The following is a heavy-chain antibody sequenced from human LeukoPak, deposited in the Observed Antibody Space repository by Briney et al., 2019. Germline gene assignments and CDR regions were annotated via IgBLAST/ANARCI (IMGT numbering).Heavy chain of an antibody. D-gene: IGHD2-2*01. CDR1: GFTFSSYE. J-gene: IGHJ4*02. CDR3: ARPRGCGSARCNNFDY. V-gene: IGHV3-7*01. CDR2: MSEDGNEI. Sequence: GGSLRLSRAASGFTFSSYEMNWVRQAPGKVLEWVAKMSEDGNEIFYVDSVKGRFTISRDNTKKSLYLQLNSLRPEDSAVYYCARPRGCGSARCNNFDYWGQGTLVTVSS.